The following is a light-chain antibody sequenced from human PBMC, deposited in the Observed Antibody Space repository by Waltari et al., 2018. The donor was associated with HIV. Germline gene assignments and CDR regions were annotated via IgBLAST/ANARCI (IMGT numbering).Light chain of an antibody. V-gene: IGLV2-11*01. CDR2: DVS. J-gene: IGLJ1*01. CDR3: CSYAGSYINYV. CDR1: SSDVGGYNY. Sequence: QSALTQPRPVSGSPGQSVTISCTGTSSDVGGYNYVSWYQQHPGKAPKLMIYDVSKRPSGVPDRFSGSKSGNTASLTISGLQAEDEADYYCCSYAGSYINYVFGTGTKVTVL.